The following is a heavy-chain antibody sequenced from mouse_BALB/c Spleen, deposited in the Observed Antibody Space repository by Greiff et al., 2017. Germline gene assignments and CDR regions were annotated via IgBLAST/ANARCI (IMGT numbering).Heavy chain of an antibody. D-gene: IGHD1-1*01. CDR1: GFSLTSYG. V-gene: IGHV2-2*02. Sequence: QVQLQQSGPGLVQPSQSLSITCTVSGFSLTSYGVHWVRQSPGKGLEWLGVIWSGGSTDYNAAFISRLSISKDNSKSQVFFKMNSLQANDTAIYYCARKGFTTVVGYYYAMDYWGQGTSVTVSS. CDR3: ARKGFTTVVGYYYAMDY. CDR2: IWSGGST. J-gene: IGHJ4*01.